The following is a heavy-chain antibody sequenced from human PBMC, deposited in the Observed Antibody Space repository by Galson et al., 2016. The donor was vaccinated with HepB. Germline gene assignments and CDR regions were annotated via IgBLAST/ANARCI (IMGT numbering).Heavy chain of an antibody. CDR3: AREPITIRSNYFDY. CDR2: TYYRYQWYN. Sequence: CAISGDSVSSNSAAWNWIRQSPSRGLEWLGRTYYRYQWYNYYPVSVKGRININQYTSKNQFSLHLNSVTPEDTAVYYCAREPITIRSNYFDYWGRGTLVTVSS. V-gene: IGHV6-1*01. CDR1: GDSVSSNSAA. D-gene: IGHD3-3*01. J-gene: IGHJ4*02.